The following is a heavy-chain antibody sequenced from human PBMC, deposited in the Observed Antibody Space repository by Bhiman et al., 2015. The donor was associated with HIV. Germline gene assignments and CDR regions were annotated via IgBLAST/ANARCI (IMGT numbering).Heavy chain of an antibody. CDR3: ARDGSMVRGVSAFDI. Sequence: QVQLVESGGGVVQPGRSLRLSCAASGFTFSSYAMHWVRQAPGKGLEWVAVISYDGSNKYYADSVKGRFTISRDNSKNTLYLQMNSLRAEDTAVYYCARDGSMVRGVSAFDIVGPRDNGHRLF. CDR1: GFTFSSYA. V-gene: IGHV3-30-3*01. J-gene: IGHJ3*02. D-gene: IGHD3-10*01. CDR2: ISYDGSNK.